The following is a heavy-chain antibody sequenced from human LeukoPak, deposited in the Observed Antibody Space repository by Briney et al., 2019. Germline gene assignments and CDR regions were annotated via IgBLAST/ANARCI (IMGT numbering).Heavy chain of an antibody. CDR1: GGSVSSGSYY. J-gene: IGHJ4*02. Sequence: SETLSLTCTVSGGSVSSGSYYWSWIRQPPGKGLEWIGYIYYSGSTNYNPSLKSRVTISVDTSKNQFSLKLSSVTAADTAVYYCAREIRYDYVWGSYRQRSGFDYWGQGTLVTVSS. CDR3: AREIRYDYVWGSYRQRSGFDY. D-gene: IGHD3-16*02. CDR2: IYYSGST. V-gene: IGHV4-61*01.